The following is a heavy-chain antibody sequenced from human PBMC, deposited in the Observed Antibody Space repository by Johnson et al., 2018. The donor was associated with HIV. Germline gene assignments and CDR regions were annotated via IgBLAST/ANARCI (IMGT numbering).Heavy chain of an antibody. D-gene: IGHD3-22*01. CDR3: ASVPMIVVLDGAFDI. Sequence: VQLVESGGGLVQPRGSLRLSCAASGFTFSDCAMSWVRQGPGKGLEWVSAITVSGDNTYYADSVKGRFTISRDNSKNTLYLQMNSLRAEDTAVYYCASVPMIVVLDGAFDIWGQGTMVTVSS. CDR2: ITVSGDNT. J-gene: IGHJ3*02. V-gene: IGHV3-23*04. CDR1: GFTFSDCA.